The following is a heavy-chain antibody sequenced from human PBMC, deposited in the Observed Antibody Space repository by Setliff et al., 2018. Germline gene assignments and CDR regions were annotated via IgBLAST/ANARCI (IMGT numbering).Heavy chain of an antibody. V-gene: IGHV1-2*02. CDR2: INPHNEGT. J-gene: IGHJ4*02. CDR1: GYSFIDCY. Sequence: AASVKVSCKSSGYSFIDCYIHWVRQAPGQGLEWMGWINPHNEGTTFAQKFQDRVTATTDTSITTAYLKLSGLTSDDTAVYYCSRGRRGSTWTSDSWGQGTLVTVSS. CDR3: SRGRRGSTWTSDS. D-gene: IGHD2-2*01.